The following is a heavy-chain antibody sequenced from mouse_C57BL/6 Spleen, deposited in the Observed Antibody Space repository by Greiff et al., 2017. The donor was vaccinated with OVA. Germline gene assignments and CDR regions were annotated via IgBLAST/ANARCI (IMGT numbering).Heavy chain of an antibody. CDR3: TTVYGSSRFAY. J-gene: IGHJ3*01. Sequence: EVQLQQSGAELVRPGASVKLSCTASGFNIKDYYMHWVKQRPEQGLEWIGRIDPEDGDTEYAPKFQGKATMTADTSSNTAYLQLSSLTSEDTAVYYCTTVYGSSRFAYWGQGTLVTVSA. CDR1: GFNIKDYY. V-gene: IGHV14-1*01. CDR2: IDPEDGDT. D-gene: IGHD1-1*01.